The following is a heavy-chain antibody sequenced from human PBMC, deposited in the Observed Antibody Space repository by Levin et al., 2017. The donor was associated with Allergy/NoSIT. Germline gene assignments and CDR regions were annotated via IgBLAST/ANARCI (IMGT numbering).Heavy chain of an antibody. CDR2: IRNKANAYTT. CDR1: GITFSDHH. J-gene: IGHJ6*02. CDR3: ALTTQYNYVYYGLDV. V-gene: IGHV3-72*01. D-gene: IGHD4-11*01. Sequence: GESLKISCAASGITFSDHHMDWVRQAPGKGLEWVGRIRNKANAYTTEYATSVEGRFVVSREESRSSLFLQMNSLKTDDTAVYYCALTTQYNYVYYGLDVWGQGTTVTVSS.